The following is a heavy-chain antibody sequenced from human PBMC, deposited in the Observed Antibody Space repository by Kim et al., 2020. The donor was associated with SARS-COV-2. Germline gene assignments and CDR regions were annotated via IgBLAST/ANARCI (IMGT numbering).Heavy chain of an antibody. CDR2: VYYNGTA. V-gene: IGHV4-30-4*07. J-gene: IGHJ6*02. CDR1: DGFVTSGGYF. CDR3: ARLNVDVVADRHFFFGMDV. D-gene: IGHD5-12*01. Sequence: SETLSLTCVITDGFVTSGGYFWTWIRQPPGKGLEWVGHVYYNGTAYYNPSLRSRLTISIGTSENQFSLKMTSVTAADSAVYYCARLNVDVVADRHFFFGMDVWGQGTTVTVSS.